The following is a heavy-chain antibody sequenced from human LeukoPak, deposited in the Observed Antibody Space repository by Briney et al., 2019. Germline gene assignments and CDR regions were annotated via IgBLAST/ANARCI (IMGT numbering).Heavy chain of an antibody. CDR1: GDSVSNNNW. CDR2: IHHSGTT. Sequence: PSETLSLTCAVSGDSVSNNNWWHWVRQPPGKGLEWIGEIHHSGTTYYNPSLKSRVTIAVDKSKNHFSLNLKSVTAADAAVYYCAREIPVAGAASLDYWGQGTLVTASS. D-gene: IGHD6-19*01. V-gene: IGHV4-4*02. J-gene: IGHJ4*02. CDR3: AREIPVAGAASLDY.